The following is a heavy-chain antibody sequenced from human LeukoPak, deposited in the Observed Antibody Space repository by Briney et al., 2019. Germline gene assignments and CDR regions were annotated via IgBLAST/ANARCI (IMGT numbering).Heavy chain of an antibody. Sequence: PGGSLRLSCAASGFTFSDYYMSWIRQAPGKGLEWVSYISSSGSTIYYADSVKGRFTISRDNAKNSLYLQMKSLRAEDTAVYYCARDLATVTTTPWFDPWGRGTLVTVSS. CDR1: GFTFSDYY. J-gene: IGHJ5*02. CDR2: ISSSGSTI. V-gene: IGHV3-11*04. CDR3: ARDLATVTTTPWFDP. D-gene: IGHD4-17*01.